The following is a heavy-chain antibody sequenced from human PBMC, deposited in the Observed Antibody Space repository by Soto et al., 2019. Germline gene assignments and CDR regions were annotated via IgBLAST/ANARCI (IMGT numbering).Heavy chain of an antibody. CDR1: GYTFTSYG. Sequence: RASVKVSCKASGYTFTSYGISWVRQTPGQGLEWMGWISAYNGNTNYAQKLQGRVTMTTDTSTSTAYMELRSLRSDDTAVYYCARGTLLWFGELLRGQSLDYWGQGTLVTVSS. CDR2: ISAYNGNT. J-gene: IGHJ4*02. CDR3: ARGTLLWFGELLRGQSLDY. D-gene: IGHD3-10*01. V-gene: IGHV1-18*04.